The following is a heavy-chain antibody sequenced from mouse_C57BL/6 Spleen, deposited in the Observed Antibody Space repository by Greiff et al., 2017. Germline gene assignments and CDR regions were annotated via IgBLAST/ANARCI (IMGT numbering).Heavy chain of an antibody. J-gene: IGHJ1*03. V-gene: IGHV3-8*01. CDR2: ISYSGNT. CDR3: ARSTEWYFDV. Sequence: VQLKESGPGLAKPSQTLSLTCSVTGYSITSAYWNWIRKFPGNKLEYMGYISYSGNTYYNPSLKSRISITRDTSKNQYYLQLNSVTTEDTATYYCARSTEWYFDVWGTGTTVTVSS. CDR1: GYSITSAY.